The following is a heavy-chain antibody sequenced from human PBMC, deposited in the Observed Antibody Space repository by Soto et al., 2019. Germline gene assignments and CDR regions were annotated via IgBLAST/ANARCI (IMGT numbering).Heavy chain of an antibody. V-gene: IGHV4-59*08. J-gene: IGHJ4*02. CDR1: GGSISSYY. CDR2: IYYSGST. CDR3: ASQHYYDSSGYYVVY. D-gene: IGHD3-22*01. Sequence: PSETLSLTCTVSGGSISSYYWGWIRQPPGKGLEWIGYIYYSGSTNYNPSLKSRVTISVDTSKNQFSLKLSSVTATDTAVYYCASQHYYDSSGYYVVYWGQGTLVTVSS.